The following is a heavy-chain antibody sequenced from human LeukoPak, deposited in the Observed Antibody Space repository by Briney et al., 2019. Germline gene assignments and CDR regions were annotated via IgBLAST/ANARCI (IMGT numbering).Heavy chain of an antibody. CDR2: VSGNNDNP. J-gene: IGHJ4*02. CDR1: GYTFSNFG. V-gene: IGHV1-18*01. CDR3: ARDGTSTDDY. D-gene: IGHD2-2*01. Sequence: ASVKVSCKASGYTFSNFGINWVRQAPGQGLEWMGWVSGNNDNPNYGQKFQGRFTVTTDSSTNTAYMELRNLRLDDTAVYYCARDGTSTDDYWGQGTLVTVSS.